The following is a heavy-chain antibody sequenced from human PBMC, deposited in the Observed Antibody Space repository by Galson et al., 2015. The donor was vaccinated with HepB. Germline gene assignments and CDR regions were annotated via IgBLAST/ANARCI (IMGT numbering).Heavy chain of an antibody. Sequence: EWVANIKQDGSEKYYADSVKGRFTISRDNSKNTLYLQMNSLRAEDTAVYYCARDFSYYDSSGYYPGPLDYWGQGTLVTVSS. J-gene: IGHJ4*02. CDR2: IKQDGSEK. D-gene: IGHD3-22*01. CDR3: ARDFSYYDSSGYYPGPLDY. V-gene: IGHV3-7*01.